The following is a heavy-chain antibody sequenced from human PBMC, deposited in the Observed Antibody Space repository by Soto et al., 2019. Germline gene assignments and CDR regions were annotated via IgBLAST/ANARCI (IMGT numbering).Heavy chain of an antibody. D-gene: IGHD3-10*01. CDR2: IKNDGSQQ. CDR1: GFTFSVYY. Sequence: QPGGSLRLSCSASGFTFSVYYMTWVRQAPGKGLEWVASIKNDGSQQYYVDSVKGRFTISRDNAKNSLYLQMHSLRAGDTALYYCSRENWFQDYWGQGTRVTVSS. CDR3: SRENWFQDY. J-gene: IGHJ4*02. V-gene: IGHV3-7*03.